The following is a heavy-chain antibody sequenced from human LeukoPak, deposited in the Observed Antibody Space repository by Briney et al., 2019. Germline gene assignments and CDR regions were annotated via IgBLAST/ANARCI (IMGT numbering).Heavy chain of an antibody. Sequence: AFMRLSCGAVGINIRASMMRFRRPAAGEVLEWSTIFSWDGSSTYYADSVKGRFTISRDNSKTSLYLQMNSLRTEDTALYYCAKGTVVVTGPLDYWGQGALVTGSS. V-gene: IGHV3-43*01. CDR2: FSWDGSST. J-gene: IGHJ4*02. CDR1: GINIRASM. D-gene: IGHD3-22*01. CDR3: AKGTVVVTGPLDY.